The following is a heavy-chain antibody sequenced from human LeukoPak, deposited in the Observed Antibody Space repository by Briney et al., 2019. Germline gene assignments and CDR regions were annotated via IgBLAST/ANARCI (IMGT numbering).Heavy chain of an antibody. CDR3: ARGTSGSYSNVDLDY. D-gene: IGHD3-10*01. CDR2: ISAYNGNT. CDR1: GYTFTSYG. J-gene: IGHJ4*02. Sequence: SVKVSCKASGYTFTSYGISWVPQAPGQGLEWMGWISAYNGNTNYAQKLQGRVTMTTDTSTSTAYMELRSLISDDTAVYYCARGTSGSYSNVDLDYWGQGTLVTVSS. V-gene: IGHV1-18*01.